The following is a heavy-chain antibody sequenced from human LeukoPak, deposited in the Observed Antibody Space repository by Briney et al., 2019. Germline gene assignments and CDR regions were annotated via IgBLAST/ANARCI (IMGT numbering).Heavy chain of an antibody. CDR1: GGSFSSYY. CDR2: IYYSGST. Sequence: SETLTLTCAVSGGSFSSYYLSWIRQPPGKGLEWIGYIYYSGSTNYNPSLKSRVTISVDTSKNQFSLKLSSVTAADTTVYYRECEGTRGNGWCVDYWGQGTLVTVSS. V-gene: IGHV4-59*01. J-gene: IGHJ4*02. CDR3: ECEGTRGNGWCVDY. D-gene: IGHD6-19*01.